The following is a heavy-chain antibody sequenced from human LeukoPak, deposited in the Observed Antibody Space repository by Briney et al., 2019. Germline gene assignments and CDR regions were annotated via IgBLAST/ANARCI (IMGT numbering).Heavy chain of an antibody. CDR3: ARDTDRRSSPGSWFDP. CDR1: GGSITSHS. Sequence: SETLSLTCAVSGGSITSHSWSWIRQPPGKGLEWIGYIFYSGHTNYNPSHRSRVTISVDTSKTQFSLRLSSVTAADTAVYYCARDTDRRSSPGSWFDPWGQGTLVTVSS. V-gene: IGHV4-59*11. J-gene: IGHJ5*02. D-gene: IGHD2-15*01. CDR2: IFYSGHT.